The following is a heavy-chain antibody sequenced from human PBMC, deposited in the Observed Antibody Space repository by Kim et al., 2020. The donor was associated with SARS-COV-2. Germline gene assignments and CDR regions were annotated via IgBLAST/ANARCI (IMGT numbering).Heavy chain of an antibody. D-gene: IGHD6-19*01. CDR2: ISCDGGST. Sequence: GGSLRLSCAASGFTFDDYAMHWVRQGPGKGLEWVSLISCDGGSTYYADSLNGRFITSRDNSTNSLYLQMNSPRAEDTALDYYAKDIGAAVARYYYGMDVCGHGTTCTVSS. V-gene: IGHV3-43D*03. CDR1: GFTFDDYA. J-gene: IGHJ6*02. CDR3: AKDIGAAVARYYYGMDV.